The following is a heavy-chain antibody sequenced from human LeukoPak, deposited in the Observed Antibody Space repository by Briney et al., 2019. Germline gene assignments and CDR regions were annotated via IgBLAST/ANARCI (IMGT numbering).Heavy chain of an antibody. CDR3: ARDYYDSRHNWFDP. CDR2: INPNSGGT. J-gene: IGHJ5*02. V-gene: IGHV1-2*06. D-gene: IGHD3-22*01. CDR1: GYTFTGYY. Sequence: GASVKVSCKASGYTFTGYYMHWVRQAPGQGLEWMGRINPNSGGTNYAQKFQGRVTMTRDTSISTAYMELSRLRSDDTAVYYCARDYYDSRHNWFDPWGQGTLVTASS.